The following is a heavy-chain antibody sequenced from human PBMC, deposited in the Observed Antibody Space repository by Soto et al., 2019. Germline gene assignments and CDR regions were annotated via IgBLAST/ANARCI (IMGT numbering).Heavy chain of an antibody. CDR2: ISYDGSNK. J-gene: IGHJ4*02. CDR3: AKDGGFYGVTQNFDY. Sequence: PGESLRLSCGASGFTFSSYGMHSVRQAPGKGLEWVAVISYDGSNKYYADSVKGRFTISRDNSKNTLYLQMNSLRAEDTAVYYCAKDGGFYGVTQNFDYWGQGTLVTVSS. CDR1: GFTFSSYG. D-gene: IGHD3-16*01. V-gene: IGHV3-30*18.